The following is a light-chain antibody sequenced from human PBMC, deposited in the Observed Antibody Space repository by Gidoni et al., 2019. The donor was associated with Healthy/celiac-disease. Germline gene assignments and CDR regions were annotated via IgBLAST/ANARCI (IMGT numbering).Light chain of an antibody. Sequence: EIVLTQSPATLSLSPGERATLSCRASPGVSSYLAWYQPNTGQAPRLPIYDASNRATGIPARCSGSGSGTDVTRTSSSLEPEDFAVYYCQQRSNWLFTFGGGTKVEIK. CDR1: PGVSSY. J-gene: IGKJ4*01. V-gene: IGKV3-11*01. CDR3: QQRSNWLFT. CDR2: DAS.